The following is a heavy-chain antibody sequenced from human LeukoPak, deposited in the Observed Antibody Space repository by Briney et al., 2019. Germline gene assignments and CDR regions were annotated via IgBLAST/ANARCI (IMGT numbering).Heavy chain of an antibody. CDR2: IIPIFGTA. CDR1: GGTFSSYA. Sequence: GASVKVSCKASGGTFSSYAISWVRQAPGQGLEWMGGIIPIFGTANYAQKFQGRVTITADESTSTAYMELSSLRSEDTAVYYCAVPYSSPASFAFDPWGQGTLVTVSS. J-gene: IGHJ5*02. D-gene: IGHD6-19*01. V-gene: IGHV1-69*13. CDR3: AVPYSSPASFAFDP.